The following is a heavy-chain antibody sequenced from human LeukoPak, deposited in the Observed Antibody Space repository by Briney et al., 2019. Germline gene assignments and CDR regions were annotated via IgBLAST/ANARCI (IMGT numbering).Heavy chain of an antibody. CDR3: AYRYYGMDV. Sequence: PSETLSLTCAVYGRSFSGYYWSWIRQPPGKGLEWIGEINHSGSTNYNPSLKSRVTISVDTSKNQFSLKLSSVTAADTAVYYCAYRYYGMDVWGQGTTVTVSS. J-gene: IGHJ6*02. D-gene: IGHD3-16*02. CDR2: INHSGST. CDR1: GRSFSGYY. V-gene: IGHV4-34*01.